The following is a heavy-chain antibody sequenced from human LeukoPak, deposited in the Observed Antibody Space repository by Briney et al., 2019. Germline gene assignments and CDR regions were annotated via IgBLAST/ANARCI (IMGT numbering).Heavy chain of an antibody. V-gene: IGHV3-20*04. J-gene: IGHJ4*02. CDR2: INWNGDNT. D-gene: IGHD3-9*01. CDR3: ARGFDGNFDY. CDR1: GFTFDDYG. Sequence: GGSLRLSCAASGFTFDDYGMSWVRQAPGKGLEWVSGINWNGDNTDYADSVKGRFTISRDNAKNSLYLQMNSLRAEDTALYYCARGFDGNFDYWGQGTLVTVSP.